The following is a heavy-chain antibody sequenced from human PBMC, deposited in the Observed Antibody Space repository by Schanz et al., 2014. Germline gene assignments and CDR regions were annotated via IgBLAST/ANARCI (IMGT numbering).Heavy chain of an antibody. V-gene: IGHV3-9*01. Sequence: EVQLVESGGGLVQPGRSLRLSCAVSGFPFNEYGMLWVRQAPGKGLEWVSSISWNSGSIDYADSVKGRFTISRDNAKNSLYLQMNSLRAEDTALYYCAKDGIMVQGVIWERYFDSWGQGTLVTVSS. CDR1: GFPFNEYG. CDR3: AKDGIMVQGVIWERYFDS. D-gene: IGHD3-10*01. CDR2: ISWNSGSI. J-gene: IGHJ4*02.